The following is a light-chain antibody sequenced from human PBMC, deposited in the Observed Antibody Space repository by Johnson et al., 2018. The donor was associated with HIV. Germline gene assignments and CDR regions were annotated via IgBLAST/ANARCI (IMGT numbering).Light chain of an antibody. CDR1: SSDMGNYA. CDR2: ENN. CDR3: GTWDSSLSSYV. J-gene: IGLJ1*01. Sequence: QSVLTQPPSVSAAPGQKVTISCSGSSSDMGNYAVSWYQQLPGTAPKLLIYENNKRPSGIPDRFSGSQSGTSATLGLTGLQTGDEADYYCGTWDSSLSSYVFGTWTKVTVL. V-gene: IGLV1-51*02.